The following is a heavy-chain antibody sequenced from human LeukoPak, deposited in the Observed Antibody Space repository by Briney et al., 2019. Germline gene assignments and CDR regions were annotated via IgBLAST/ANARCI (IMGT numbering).Heavy chain of an antibody. D-gene: IGHD2-15*01. Sequence: ASVKVSCKASGYTFTSYGISWVRQAPGQGLEWMGWISADNGNTNYAQKLQGRVTMTTDTSTSTAYMELRSLRSDDTAVYYCARDIVVVVAANGLDYWGQGTLVTVSS. J-gene: IGHJ4*02. CDR3: ARDIVVVVAANGLDY. CDR2: ISADNGNT. V-gene: IGHV1-18*01. CDR1: GYTFTSYG.